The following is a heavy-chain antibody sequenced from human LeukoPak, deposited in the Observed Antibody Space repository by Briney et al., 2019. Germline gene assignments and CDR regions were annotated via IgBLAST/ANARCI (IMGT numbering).Heavy chain of an antibody. Sequence: SETLSLTCTVSGGSISSYYWSWIRQPPGKGLEWIGYIYYSGSTNYNPSLKSRVTMSVDTSKNQFSLKLCSVTAADTAVYYCARAFYGDYIFDYWGQGTLVTVSS. CDR2: IYYSGST. CDR1: GGSISSYY. D-gene: IGHD4-17*01. V-gene: IGHV4-59*12. J-gene: IGHJ4*02. CDR3: ARAFYGDYIFDY.